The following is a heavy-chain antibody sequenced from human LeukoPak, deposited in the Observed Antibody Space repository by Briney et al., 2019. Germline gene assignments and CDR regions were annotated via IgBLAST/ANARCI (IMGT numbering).Heavy chain of an antibody. Sequence: PSETLSLTCAVSGDSISSDGYSWSWVRQPPGKGLEWIGYIYHSGSTYYNPSLKSRVTISVDRSKNQFSLNLSSVTAADTAAYYCARETRYCSGGSCYSGMDVWGQGTTVTVSS. V-gene: IGHV4-30-2*01. CDR3: ARETRYCSGGSCYSGMDV. J-gene: IGHJ6*02. CDR1: GDSISSDGYS. CDR2: IYHSGST. D-gene: IGHD2-15*01.